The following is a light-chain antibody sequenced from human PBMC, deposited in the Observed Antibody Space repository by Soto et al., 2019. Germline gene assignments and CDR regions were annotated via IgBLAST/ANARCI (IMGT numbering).Light chain of an antibody. V-gene: IGKV3-11*01. J-gene: IGKJ5*01. CDR2: DST. CDR1: QSIHTS. Sequence: VLTQSPATLSLSPGERATLSCRASQSIHTSLAWYQQKPGQPPRLVVYDSTLRANGVPDRFGGSRSGTEFTLTINNLEPEDFAVYYCQQRNVWPPITFGLGTRLEI. CDR3: QQRNVWPPIT.